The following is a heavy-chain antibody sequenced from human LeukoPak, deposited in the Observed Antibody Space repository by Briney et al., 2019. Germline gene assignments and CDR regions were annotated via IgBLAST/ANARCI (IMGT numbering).Heavy chain of an antibody. J-gene: IGHJ4*02. V-gene: IGHV3-23*01. CDR1: GFTVSSNY. Sequence: GGSLRLSCAASGFTVSSNYMSWVRQAPGKGLEWVSEISGSGGNTYYADSVKGRFTISRDNSKNTLYLQMNSLRAEDTAVCYCAKGRSTDYFDYWGQGTLVTVSS. D-gene: IGHD6-13*01. CDR2: ISGSGGNT. CDR3: AKGRSTDYFDY.